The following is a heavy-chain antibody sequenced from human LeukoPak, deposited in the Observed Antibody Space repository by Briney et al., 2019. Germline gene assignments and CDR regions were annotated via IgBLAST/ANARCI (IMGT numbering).Heavy chain of an antibody. D-gene: IGHD3-22*01. CDR1: GGSISGGSYY. Sequence: PSETLSLTCTVSGGSISGGSYYWDWIRQPPGKGLEWIGSIYYSGSTYYNPSLKSRVTISVDTSKNQFSLKLTSVTAADTAVYYCARDDSSGYYPTGMDVWGQGTTVTVSS. V-gene: IGHV4-39*01. J-gene: IGHJ6*02. CDR2: IYYSGST. CDR3: ARDDSSGYYPTGMDV.